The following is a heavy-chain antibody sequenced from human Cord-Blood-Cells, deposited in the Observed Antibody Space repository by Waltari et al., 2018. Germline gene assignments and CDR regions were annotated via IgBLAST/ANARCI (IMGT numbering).Heavy chain of an antibody. CDR2: INAGNGNT. J-gene: IGHJ3*02. D-gene: IGHD2-2*01. CDR3: AREGGDIVVVQAAQSWHAFDI. V-gene: IGHV1-3*01. CDR1: GYTFTSYA. Sequence: QVQLVQSGAEVKKPGASVKVSCKASGYTFTSYAMHWVRQAPGQRLEWMGWINAGNGNTKYSQKFQGRVTITRDTSASTAYMELSSLRSEDTAVYYCAREGGDIVVVQAAQSWHAFDIWGQGTMVTVSS.